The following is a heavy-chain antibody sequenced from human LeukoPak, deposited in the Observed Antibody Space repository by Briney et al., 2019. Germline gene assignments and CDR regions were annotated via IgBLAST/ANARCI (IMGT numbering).Heavy chain of an antibody. V-gene: IGHV1-69*05. D-gene: IGHD1-26*01. J-gene: IGHJ5*01. CDR2: IIPTFRTT. Sequence: SVKVSCKASGGTFSNYAFSWVRQAPGQGLEWMGGIIPTFRTTNYAEQFQGRVTITTDESTNTAYLDLSSLRSEDTAVYYCAKDDGSATMGFDSWGQGTLVSVSS. CDR1: GGTFSNYA. CDR3: AKDDGSATMGFDS.